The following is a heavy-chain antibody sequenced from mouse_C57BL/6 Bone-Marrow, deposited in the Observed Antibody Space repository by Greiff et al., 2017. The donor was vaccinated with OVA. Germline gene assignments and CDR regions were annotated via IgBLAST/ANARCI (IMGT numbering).Heavy chain of an antibody. CDR1: GYSFTGYY. Sequence: GYSFTGYYMNWVKQSPEKSLEWIGEINPSTGGTTYNQKFKAKATLTVDKSSSTAYMQLKSLTSEDSAVYYCARRNHYYGSSLYYFDYWGQGTTLTVSS. V-gene: IGHV1-42*01. D-gene: IGHD1-1*01. CDR3: ARRNHYYGSSLYYFDY. J-gene: IGHJ2*01. CDR2: INPSTGGT.